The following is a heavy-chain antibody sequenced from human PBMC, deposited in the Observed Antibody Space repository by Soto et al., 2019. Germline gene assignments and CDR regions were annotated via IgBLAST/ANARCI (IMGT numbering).Heavy chain of an antibody. CDR3: ARDSPLGYGGDGRRGMDV. V-gene: IGHV1-18*01. CDR1: GYTFTSYG. J-gene: IGHJ6*02. D-gene: IGHD2-21*02. Sequence: QVQLVQSGAEVKKPGASVKVSCKASGYTFTSYGISWVRQAPGQGLGGRGGISAYNGNTNYAQKLQGRVTMTTDTSTSTAYMELRSLRSDDTAVYYCARDSPLGYGGDGRRGMDVWGQGTTVTVSS. CDR2: ISAYNGNT.